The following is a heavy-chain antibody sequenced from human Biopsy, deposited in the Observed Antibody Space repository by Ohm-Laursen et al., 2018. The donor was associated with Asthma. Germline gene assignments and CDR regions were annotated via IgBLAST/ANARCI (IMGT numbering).Heavy chain of an antibody. CDR3: ARAQDYYDSRGYYRSFDY. Sequence: TLSLTCTVSGGSISSGGYYWSWIRQHPGKGLEWIGCIYYSGSTYYNPSLKSRVSISIDTSKNQFSLKLSSVTAADTAVYYCARAQDYYDSRGYYRSFDYWGQGTLVTVSS. CDR2: IYYSGST. D-gene: IGHD3-22*01. J-gene: IGHJ4*02. V-gene: IGHV4-31*03. CDR1: GGSISSGGYY.